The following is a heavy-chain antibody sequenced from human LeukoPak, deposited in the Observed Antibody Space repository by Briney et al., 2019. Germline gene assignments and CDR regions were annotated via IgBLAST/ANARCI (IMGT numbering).Heavy chain of an antibody. Sequence: ASVKVSFKASGGTFSSYAISWVRQAPGQGLEWMGGIIPIFGTANYAQKFQGRVTITADESTSTAYMELSSLRSEDTAVYYCARGTTVVTPNDAFDIWGQGTMVTVSS. CDR2: IIPIFGTA. D-gene: IGHD4-23*01. J-gene: IGHJ3*02. V-gene: IGHV1-69*13. CDR3: ARGTTVVTPNDAFDI. CDR1: GGTFSSYA.